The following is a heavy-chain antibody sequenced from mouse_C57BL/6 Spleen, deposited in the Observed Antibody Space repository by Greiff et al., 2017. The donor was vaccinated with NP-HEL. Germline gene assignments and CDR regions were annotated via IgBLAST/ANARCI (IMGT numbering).Heavy chain of an antibody. CDR2: ISSGGSYT. J-gene: IGHJ3*01. CDR3: AREGLLRRFAY. Sequence: DVKLVESGGDLVKPGGSLKLSCAASGFTFSSYGMSWVRQTPDKRLEWVATISSGGSYTYYPDSVKGRFTISRDNAKNTLYLQMSSLKSEDTAMYYCAREGLLRRFAYWGQGTLVTVSA. D-gene: IGHD1-1*01. V-gene: IGHV5-6*02. CDR1: GFTFSSYG.